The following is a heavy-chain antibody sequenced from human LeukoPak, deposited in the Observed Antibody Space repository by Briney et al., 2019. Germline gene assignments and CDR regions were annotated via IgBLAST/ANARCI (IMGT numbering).Heavy chain of an antibody. D-gene: IGHD3-10*01. J-gene: IGHJ4*02. CDR3: AREETYGSGSPPDY. CDR1: GYTFSSYG. Sequence: ASVKVSCKASGYTFSSYGISWVRQAPGQGLEWMGWISTHNSNTNYAQRVQGRVTMTTDTSTSTAYMELRSLRSDDTALYYCAREETYGSGSPPDYWGQGTLVTVSS. CDR2: ISTHNSNT. V-gene: IGHV1-18*01.